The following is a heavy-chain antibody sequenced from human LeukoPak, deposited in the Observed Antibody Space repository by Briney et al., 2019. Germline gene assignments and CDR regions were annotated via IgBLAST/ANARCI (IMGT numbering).Heavy chain of an antibody. J-gene: IGHJ4*02. V-gene: IGHV3-23*01. Sequence: PGGSLRLSCAASGFTFNTHAMTWVRQAPGKGLEWVASVSESGGTSYYADSVMGRLTIFRDNSKNTLYLQMNSLRAEDTAVYYCAKVGRYYDTSGYYRVFDYWGQGTLVTVSS. CDR2: VSESGGTS. CDR3: AKVGRYYDTSGYYRVFDY. D-gene: IGHD3-22*01. CDR1: GFTFNTHA.